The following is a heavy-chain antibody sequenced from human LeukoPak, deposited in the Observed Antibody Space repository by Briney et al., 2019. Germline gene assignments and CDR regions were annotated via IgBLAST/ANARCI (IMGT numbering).Heavy chain of an antibody. CDR3: ARPTGSGSYYPVQRWFDP. CDR2: IYYSGST. V-gene: IGHV4-39*01. J-gene: IGHJ5*02. D-gene: IGHD3-10*01. Sequence: PSETLSLTCTVSGGSISSSSYYWGWIRQPPGKGLEWIGSIYYSGSTYYNPSLKSRVTISVDTSKNQFSLKLSSVTAADTAVYYCARPTGSGSYYPVQRWFDPWGQGTLVTVSS. CDR1: GGSISSSSYY.